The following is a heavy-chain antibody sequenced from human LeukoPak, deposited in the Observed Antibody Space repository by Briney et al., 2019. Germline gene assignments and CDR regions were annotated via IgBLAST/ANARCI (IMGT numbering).Heavy chain of an antibody. CDR2: IYSGGST. V-gene: IGHV3-66*01. CDR3: ARDFLTIFGVVIIGPAFDI. D-gene: IGHD3-3*01. Sequence: GGSLRLSCAASGFTVSSNYMSWVRQAPGKGLEWVSVIYSGGSTYYADSVKGRFTISRDNSKNTLYLQMNSLRAEDTAVYYCARDFLTIFGVVIIGPAFDIWGRGTMVTVSS. J-gene: IGHJ3*02. CDR1: GFTVSSNY.